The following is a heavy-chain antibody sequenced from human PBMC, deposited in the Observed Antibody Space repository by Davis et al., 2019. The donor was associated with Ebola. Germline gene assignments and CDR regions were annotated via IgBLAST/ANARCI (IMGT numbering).Heavy chain of an antibody. V-gene: IGHV3-15*01. CDR1: GFPFNIYT. CDR2: IKSKTDGGTT. CDR3: TASGFSGGVLRFLEWLLSRFDY. Sequence: PGGSLRLSCEASGFPFNIYTMSWVRQAPGKGLEWVGRIKSKTDGGTTDYAAPVKGRFTISRDDSKNTLYLQMNSLKTEDTAVYYCTASGFSGGVLRFLEWLLSRFDYWGQGTLVTVSS. J-gene: IGHJ4*02. D-gene: IGHD3-3*01.